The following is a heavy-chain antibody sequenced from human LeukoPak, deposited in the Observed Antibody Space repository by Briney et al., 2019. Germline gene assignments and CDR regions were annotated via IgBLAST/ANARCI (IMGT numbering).Heavy chain of an antibody. CDR2: INHSGST. D-gene: IGHD5-12*01. J-gene: IGHJ4*02. Sequence: SETLSLTCAVYGGSFSGYYWSWIRQPPGKGLEWIGEINHSGSTNYNPSLKSRVTISVDTSKNQFSLKLSSVTAADTAVYYCAREGGYDKIAYGGQGTLVTVSS. CDR1: GGSFSGYY. V-gene: IGHV4-34*01. CDR3: AREGGYDKIAY.